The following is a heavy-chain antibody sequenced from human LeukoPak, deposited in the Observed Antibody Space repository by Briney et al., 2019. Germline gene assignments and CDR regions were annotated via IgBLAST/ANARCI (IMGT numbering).Heavy chain of an antibody. CDR1: GGSISSGGYY. CDR3: AREKVTGTSNAFDI. Sequence: SQTLSLTCTVSGGSISSGGYYWSWIRQPPGKGLEWIGYIYHSGSTYYNPSLKSRVTISVDRSKNQFSLKLSSVTAADTAVYYCAREKVTGTSNAFDIWGQGTMVTVSS. D-gene: IGHD1-20*01. V-gene: IGHV4-30-2*01. J-gene: IGHJ3*02. CDR2: IYHSGST.